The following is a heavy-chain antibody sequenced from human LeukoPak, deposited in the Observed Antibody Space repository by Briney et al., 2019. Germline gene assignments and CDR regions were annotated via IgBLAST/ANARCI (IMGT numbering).Heavy chain of an antibody. CDR3: ARGEDILTGYTLLE. J-gene: IGHJ4*02. CDR2: IYYSGST. Sequence: SSETLSLTCTVSGGSISSYYWSWIRQPPGKGLEWIGYIYYSGSTNYNPSLKSRVTISVDTSKNQFSLKLSSVTAADTAVYYCARGEDILTGYTLLEWGQGTLVTVSS. CDR1: GGSISSYY. V-gene: IGHV4-59*01. D-gene: IGHD3-9*01.